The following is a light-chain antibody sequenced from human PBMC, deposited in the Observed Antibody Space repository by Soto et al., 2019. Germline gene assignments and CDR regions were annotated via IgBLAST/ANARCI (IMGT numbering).Light chain of an antibody. V-gene: IGKV1-33*01. CDR3: QQYDKLPIT. Sequence: DIQMTQSPSSLSASVGDRVTITCQASQDISNYLNWYQQKPGKAPKLLIYDASNLETGVPSRFSGSGSGSDFTFTISNLQPEDIATYYCQQYDKLPITFGHGNRLEIK. J-gene: IGKJ5*01. CDR2: DAS. CDR1: QDISNY.